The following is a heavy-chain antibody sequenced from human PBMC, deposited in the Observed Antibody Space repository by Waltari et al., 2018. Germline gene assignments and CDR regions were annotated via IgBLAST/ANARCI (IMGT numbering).Heavy chain of an antibody. CDR2: IYQSGTT. Sequence: QVQLQESGPGLVKPSETLSLTCGVSGYSISRGYYWGWIRQPPGKGLEWIGSIYQSGTTHYNPSLKSGVTISVDTSRNQFSLRVSSVTAADTAVYYCARIPHFTISGVDQSGWFDPWGQGTLVTVSS. D-gene: IGHD3-3*01. J-gene: IGHJ5*02. V-gene: IGHV4-38-2*01. CDR3: ARIPHFTISGVDQSGWFDP. CDR1: GYSISRGYY.